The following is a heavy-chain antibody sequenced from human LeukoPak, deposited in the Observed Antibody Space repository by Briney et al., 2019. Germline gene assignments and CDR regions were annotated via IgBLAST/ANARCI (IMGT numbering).Heavy chain of an antibody. D-gene: IGHD3-22*01. Sequence: PGGSLRLSCAASGFTFSSYAMSWVRQAPGKGLEWVSTISGRDGSTYYADSVKGRFTISRDNAKNSLYLQMSSLRAEDTAVYYCARDQDYFDSSGYHEYWGQGTLVTVSS. CDR2: ISGRDGST. CDR3: ARDQDYFDSSGYHEY. V-gene: IGHV3-23*01. J-gene: IGHJ4*02. CDR1: GFTFSSYA.